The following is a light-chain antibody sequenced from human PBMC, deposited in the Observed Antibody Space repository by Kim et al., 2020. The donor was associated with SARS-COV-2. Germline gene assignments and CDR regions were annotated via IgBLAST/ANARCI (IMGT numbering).Light chain of an antibody. CDR2: QDS. V-gene: IGLV3-1*01. Sequence: VSPGQTASINCSGDKLGDKYACWYQQKPGQSPVLVIYQDSKRPSGIPERFSGSNSGNTATLTISGTQAMDEADYYCQAWDSSTVVFGGVAQLTVL. CDR1: KLGDKY. J-gene: IGLJ2*01. CDR3: QAWDSSTVV.